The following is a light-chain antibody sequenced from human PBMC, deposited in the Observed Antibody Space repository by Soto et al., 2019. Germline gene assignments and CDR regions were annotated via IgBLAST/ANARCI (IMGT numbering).Light chain of an antibody. CDR3: QQYNSYSPQT. V-gene: IGKV1-17*01. Sequence: IQMTQSPSSLSASLGDRVTITCRASQGIRNDLGWYQQKPGKAPKLLIYAASSLQSGVPSRFSGSGSGTEFTLTISSLQPDDFATYYCQQYNSYSPQTFGQGTKVDIK. CDR2: AAS. J-gene: IGKJ1*01. CDR1: QGIRND.